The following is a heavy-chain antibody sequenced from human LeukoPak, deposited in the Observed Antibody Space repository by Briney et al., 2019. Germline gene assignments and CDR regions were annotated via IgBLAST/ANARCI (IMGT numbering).Heavy chain of an antibody. D-gene: IGHD6-13*01. J-gene: IGHJ4*02. CDR1: GFTFSSYG. CDR2: IWYGGSNK. CDR3: AKSIGAVGDY. Sequence: GGSLRLSCAASGFTFSSYGMHWVRQAPGKGLEWVAVIWYGGSNKYYADSVKGRFTISRDNSKNTLYLQMSSLRAEETAVYFCAKSIGAVGDYWGQGTLVTVSS. V-gene: IGHV3-30*02.